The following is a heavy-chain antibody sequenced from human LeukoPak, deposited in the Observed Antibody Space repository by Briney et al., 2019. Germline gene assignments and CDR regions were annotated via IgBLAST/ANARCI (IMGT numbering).Heavy chain of an antibody. CDR3: ARVWGERDSSGSYWRDAFDI. D-gene: IGHD3-22*01. V-gene: IGHV3-7*01. Sequence: PGGSLRLSCAASGFTFSTYWMTWVRQAPGKVLEWVANIKQDGSETYYVDSVKGRFTISRDNAKNSLYLQMNSLRAEDTAVFYCARVWGERDSSGSYWRDAFDIWGQGTMVTVSS. CDR2: IKQDGSET. J-gene: IGHJ3*02. CDR1: GFTFSTYW.